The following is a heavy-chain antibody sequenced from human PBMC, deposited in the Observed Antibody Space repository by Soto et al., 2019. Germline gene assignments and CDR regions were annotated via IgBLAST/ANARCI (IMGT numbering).Heavy chain of an antibody. Sequence: GSLRLSCAASGFTFSGYWMSWVRQAPGKGLEWVANIKQGGSEKHYVDSVKGRFTISRDDAKNSLYLQMNSLRVEDTAVYYCAREEREEGGMDVWGQGTTVTVSS. J-gene: IGHJ6*02. CDR1: GFTFSGYW. CDR2: IKQGGSEK. CDR3: AREEREEGGMDV. V-gene: IGHV3-7*01.